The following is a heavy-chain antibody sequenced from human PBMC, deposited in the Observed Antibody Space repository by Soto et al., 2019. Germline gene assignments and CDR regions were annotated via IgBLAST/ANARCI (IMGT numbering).Heavy chain of an antibody. CDR2: INPESGGT. Sequence: ASVKVSCKTSGYTFTGHHIHWVRQAPGQGLEWMGWINPESGGTNSAQKFQGWVTMTRDTSISTVYLELSRLSSDDTAVYYCARGGRSAAVVSAYGMDVWGQGTTVTV. CDR1: GYTFTGHH. D-gene: IGHD6-13*01. J-gene: IGHJ6*02. V-gene: IGHV1-2*04. CDR3: ARGGRSAAVVSAYGMDV.